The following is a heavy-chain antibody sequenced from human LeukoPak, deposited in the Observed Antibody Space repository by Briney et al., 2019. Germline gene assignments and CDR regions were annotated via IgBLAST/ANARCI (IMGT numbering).Heavy chain of an antibody. J-gene: IGHJ4*02. CDR3: AKGGGSWLRAQFDN. CDR1: GFTFSSYA. V-gene: IGHV3-23*01. CDR2: ISGSGGYT. Sequence: GGSLRLSCAASGFTFSSYAMSWVRQAPGKGLERVSAISGSGGYTNYADSVKGRFTISRDNSKNTLYLQMNSLRGEDTAIYYCAKGGGSWLRAQFDNWGQGTLVTVSS. D-gene: IGHD2-15*01.